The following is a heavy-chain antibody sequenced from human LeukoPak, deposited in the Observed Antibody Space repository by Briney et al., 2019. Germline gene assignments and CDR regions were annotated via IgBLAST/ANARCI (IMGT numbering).Heavy chain of an antibody. CDR3: AKSFGYSRSWFDY. Sequence: GGSLRLSCAASGFTFSSYAMSWARQAPGKGLVWVSGISGNGGGTYYADSVKGRFTISRDNSKNTLYLQMNSLRAEDTAVYYCAKSFGYSRSWFDYWGQGTPVTVSS. CDR2: ISGNGGGT. J-gene: IGHJ4*02. V-gene: IGHV3-23*01. CDR1: GFTFSSYA. D-gene: IGHD6-13*01.